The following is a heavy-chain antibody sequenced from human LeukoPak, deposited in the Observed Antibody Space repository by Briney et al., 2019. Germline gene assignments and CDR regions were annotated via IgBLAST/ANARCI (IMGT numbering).Heavy chain of an antibody. V-gene: IGHV1-18*01. Sequence: ASVKVSCKASGYTFTSYGISWVRQAPGQGLEWMGWISAYNGNTNYAQKLQGRVTMTTDTSTSTAYMELRSLRSDDTAVYYCARVELIAAAGNVRAGAFDIWGQGTMVTVSS. CDR2: ISAYNGNT. J-gene: IGHJ3*02. CDR3: ARVELIAAAGNVRAGAFDI. CDR1: GYTFTSYG. D-gene: IGHD6-13*01.